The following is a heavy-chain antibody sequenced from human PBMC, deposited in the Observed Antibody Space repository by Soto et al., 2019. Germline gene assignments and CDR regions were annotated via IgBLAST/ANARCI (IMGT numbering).Heavy chain of an antibody. CDR2: INPNSGGT. Sequence: GASVKVSCKASGYTFTGYYMHWVRQAPVQVLEWMVCINPNSGGTNYAQKFQGRVTMTRDTSSSTAYMEMSGLRSDEKAVYYCASAGHRSGYYAYCNAMEVWAQGPTVTFSS. V-gene: IGHV1-2*02. CDR3: ASAGHRSGYYAYCNAMEV. J-gene: IGHJ6*01. D-gene: IGHD3-22*01. CDR1: GYTFTGYY.